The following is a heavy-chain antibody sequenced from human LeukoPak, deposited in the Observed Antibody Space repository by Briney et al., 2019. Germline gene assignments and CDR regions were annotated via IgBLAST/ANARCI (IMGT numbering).Heavy chain of an antibody. V-gene: IGHV3-23*01. D-gene: IGHD1-26*01. CDR2: ISGSGGST. CDR1: GFTFSSYA. J-gene: IGHJ5*02. CDR3: AKDLNSGSYYVVNWFDP. Sequence: PGGSLRLSCAASGFTFSSYAMSWVRQAPGKGLEWVSAISGSGGSTYYADSVKGRFTISRDNSKNTLYLQMNSLRAEDTAVYYCAKDLNSGSYYVVNWFDPWGQGTLVTVSS.